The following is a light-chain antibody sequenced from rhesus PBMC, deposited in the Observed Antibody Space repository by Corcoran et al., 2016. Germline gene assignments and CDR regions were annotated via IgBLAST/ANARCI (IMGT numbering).Light chain of an antibody. CDR1: QGISNW. CDR3: QQHTGPPFS. V-gene: IGKV1-21*01. Sequence: DIQMTQSPSSLSASVGDRVTITCRASQGISNWLAWYQQKPGKAPKLLIYKASTLQSGVPSRFSGSGSGTEIPLADSSLQPENFATYFFQQHTGPPFSFGQGTKVEFE. J-gene: IGKJ2*01. CDR2: KAS.